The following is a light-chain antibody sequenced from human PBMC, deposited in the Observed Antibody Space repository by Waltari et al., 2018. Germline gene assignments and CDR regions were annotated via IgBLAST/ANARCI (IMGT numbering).Light chain of an antibody. Sequence: QSALTQPASVSGSPGQSIAISCPGTTTDVGSHNFVSWYQQHPGRAPKLIFYDVSNRPSGISERFSGSKVGNAASLTISGLQAEDEADYYCSSYTRSRTYVFGSGTKVTVL. J-gene: IGLJ1*01. V-gene: IGLV2-14*01. CDR3: SSYTRSRTYV. CDR2: DVS. CDR1: TTDVGSHNF.